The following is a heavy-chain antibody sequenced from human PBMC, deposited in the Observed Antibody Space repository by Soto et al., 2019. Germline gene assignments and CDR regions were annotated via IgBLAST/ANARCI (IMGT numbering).Heavy chain of an antibody. Sequence: QLQLQESGPGLVKPSETLSLTCTVSGGSISSSSYYWGWIRQPPGKGLEWIGSIYYSGSTYYNPSRNSPVPISVYTSKNQFSLKLSSVTAADTAVYYCATAGMAVWGQGTTVTVSS. V-gene: IGHV4-39*01. J-gene: IGHJ6*02. CDR3: ATAGMAV. CDR2: IYYSGST. CDR1: GGSISSSSYY.